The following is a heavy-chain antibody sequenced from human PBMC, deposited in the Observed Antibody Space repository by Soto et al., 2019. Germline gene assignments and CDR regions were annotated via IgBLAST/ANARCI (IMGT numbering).Heavy chain of an antibody. V-gene: IGHV3-53*01. CDR2: IHSDVTT. D-gene: IGHD3-3*01. CDR3: ARERSGSWYNWVDP. J-gene: IGHJ5*02. CDR1: GFSVSSNS. Sequence: GGSLRLSCAASGFSVSSNSMSWVRQAPGKGLEWVSVIHSDVTTYYADSVKGRFIISRDNSKDTLYLQMNRLRAEDTAVYYCARERSGSWYNWVDPWGQGTLVTVSS.